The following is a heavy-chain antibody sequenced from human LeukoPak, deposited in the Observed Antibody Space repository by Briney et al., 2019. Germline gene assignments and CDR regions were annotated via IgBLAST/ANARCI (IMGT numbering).Heavy chain of an antibody. J-gene: IGHJ4*02. V-gene: IGHV3-23*01. D-gene: IGHD2-15*01. CDR3: ARDREGGYCSGGSCSFDY. CDR1: GFTFSSFA. Sequence: GGSLRLSCAASGFTFSSFAMSWVRQAPGKGLEWVSAISDSGGRIYYADSVKGRFTISRDKSKNTLYLQMNSLRAEDTAVYYCARDREGGYCSGGSCSFDYWGQGTLVTVSS. CDR2: ISDSGGRI.